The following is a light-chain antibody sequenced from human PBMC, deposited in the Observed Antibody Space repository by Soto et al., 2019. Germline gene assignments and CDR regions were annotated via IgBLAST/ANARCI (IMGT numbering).Light chain of an antibody. V-gene: IGLV2-14*03. J-gene: IGLJ3*02. CDR3: SSFTTVNTFVV. CDR1: RSDVGGYNY. Sequence: QSALTQPASVSGFPGQSITISCTGSRSDVGGYNYVSWYQQHPAKAPKMIIYDVTSRPSGVSYRFSGSKSGNTASLTISGLQAEDAADYYYSSFTTVNTFVVFGGGTKLTVL. CDR2: DVT.